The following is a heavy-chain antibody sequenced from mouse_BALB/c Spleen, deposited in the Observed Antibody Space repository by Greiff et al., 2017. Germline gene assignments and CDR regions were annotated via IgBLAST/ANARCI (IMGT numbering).Heavy chain of an antibody. CDR1: GYAFTNYL. Sequence: QVQLQQSGAELVRPGTSVKVSCKASGYAFTNYLIEWVKQRPGQGLEWIGVINPGSGGTNYNEKFKGKATLTADKSSSTAYMQLSSLTSDDSAVYFCARVGSSGSPSYDYWGQGTSVTVSS. J-gene: IGHJ4*01. V-gene: IGHV1-54*01. CDR3: ARVGSSGSPSYDY. D-gene: IGHD3-1*01. CDR2: INPGSGGT.